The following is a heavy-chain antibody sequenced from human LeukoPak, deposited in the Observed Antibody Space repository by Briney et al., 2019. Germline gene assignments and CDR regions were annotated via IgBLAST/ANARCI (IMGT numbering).Heavy chain of an antibody. CDR1: GGSFSGYY. V-gene: IGHV4-34*01. CDR3: ARVDYDFWSGYGRNWFDP. J-gene: IGHJ5*02. Sequence: PSETLSLTCAVYGGSFSGYYWSWIRQPPGKGLEWIGEINHSGSTNYNPSLKSRVTISVDTSKNQFSLKLSSVTAADTAVYYCARVDYDFWSGYGRNWFDPWGQGTLVTVSS. CDR2: INHSGST. D-gene: IGHD3-3*01.